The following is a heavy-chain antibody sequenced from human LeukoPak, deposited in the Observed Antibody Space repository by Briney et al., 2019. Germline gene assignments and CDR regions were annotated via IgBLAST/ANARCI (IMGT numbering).Heavy chain of an antibody. V-gene: IGHV1-2*02. CDR2: INPNSGDT. D-gene: IGHD6-13*01. Sequence: ASVKVSCKASGYSFTGYYIHWVRQAPGRGLEWMGWINPNSGDTNYAQKFQGRVSMTRDTSITTAYMELSRLTSDDTAMYFCARDPISAAGHPFDPWGQGALVIVSS. CDR1: GYSFTGYY. J-gene: IGHJ5*02. CDR3: ARDPISAAGHPFDP.